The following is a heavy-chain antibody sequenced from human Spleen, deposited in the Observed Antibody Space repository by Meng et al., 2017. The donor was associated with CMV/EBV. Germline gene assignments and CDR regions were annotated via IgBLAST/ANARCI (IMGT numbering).Heavy chain of an antibody. V-gene: IGHV4-30-4*01. D-gene: IGHD7-27*01. CDR3: ARMVTGGYYFDY. J-gene: IGHJ4*01. Sequence: TVSGDSDGSGAYYWSWIRQPPGKGLEWIGYTYSTRGIFYNPSLKSRLIISLDTSKNQFSLQLKSVTAADAAVYYCARMVTGGYYFDYWGQGSLVTVSS. CDR2: TYSTRGI. CDR1: GDSDGSGAYY.